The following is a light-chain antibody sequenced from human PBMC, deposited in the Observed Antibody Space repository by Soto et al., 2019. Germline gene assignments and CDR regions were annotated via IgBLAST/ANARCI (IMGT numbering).Light chain of an antibody. CDR3: HSYDVSLRGPA. V-gene: IGLV1-40*01. J-gene: IGLJ2*01. CDR2: DNS. Sequence: QSVLTQPPSLSGAPGQRVTISCTGSRSNIGAGYDVHWYQHLPGTAPKVLIFDNSNRPSGVPDRFSGSQSGTSASLAITGRQAEDEAVYYCHSYDVSLRGPAFGGGTKVTVL. CDR1: RSNIGAGYD.